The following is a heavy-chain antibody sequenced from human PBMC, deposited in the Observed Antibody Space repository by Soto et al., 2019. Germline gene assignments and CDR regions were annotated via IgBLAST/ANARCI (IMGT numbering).Heavy chain of an antibody. J-gene: IGHJ4*02. D-gene: IGHD6-6*01. CDR1: SVSFSGYY. CDR3: ARAPKVSGSSQTRPDF. Sequence: ETLSLTCSIYSVSFSGYYWSWIRQPPGKGLEWIGEISQSGNTNYSPSLKSRVSISIDTSKKQFSLNLASVSAADTAVYYCARAPKVSGSSQTRPDFWGQGTLVTVSS. V-gene: IGHV4-34*01. CDR2: ISQSGNT.